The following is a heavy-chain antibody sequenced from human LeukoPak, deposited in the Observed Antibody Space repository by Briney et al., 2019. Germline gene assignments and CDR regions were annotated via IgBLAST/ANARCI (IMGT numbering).Heavy chain of an antibody. V-gene: IGHV3-21*01. Sequence: PGGSLRLSCAASGFTFSSYAMSWVRQAPGKGLEWVSSISSSSSYIYYADSLKGRFTISRDNSKSTLYLQMNSLRADETAVYYCARESYSFDSSAYYPLGYFDYWGQGTLVTVSS. CDR2: ISSSSSYI. J-gene: IGHJ4*02. D-gene: IGHD3-22*01. CDR3: ARESYSFDSSAYYPLGYFDY. CDR1: GFTFSSYA.